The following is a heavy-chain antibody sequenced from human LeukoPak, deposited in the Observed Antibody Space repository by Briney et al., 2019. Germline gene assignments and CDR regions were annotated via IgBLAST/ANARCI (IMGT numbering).Heavy chain of an antibody. CDR3: VCRIGGAPQ. J-gene: IGHJ4*02. CDR2: MKRDGSEI. D-gene: IGHD1-26*01. CDR1: GFTFSTYW. Sequence: GGSLRLSCSASGFTFSTYWMSWVRQAPGKGLEWVANMKRDGSEIYYVDSVKGRFTISRDNSKNTLYLQMNSLRADDTAVYYCVCRIGGAPQWGQGTLVAVSS. V-gene: IGHV3-7*03.